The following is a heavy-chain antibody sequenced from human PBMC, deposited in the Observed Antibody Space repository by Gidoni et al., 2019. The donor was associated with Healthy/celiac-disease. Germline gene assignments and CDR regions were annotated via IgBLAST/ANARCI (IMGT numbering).Heavy chain of an antibody. Sequence: EAQLVPSGAEVNKPGESLKISCKGSDYSFTSYWIGWVRQMPGKGLEWMGIIYPGDSDTRYSPSFQGQVTISADMSISSAYLQWSSLKASDTAMYYCARPAVAEKKYNWFDPWGQGTLVTVSS. CDR3: ARPAVAEKKYNWFDP. CDR2: IYPGDSDT. V-gene: IGHV5-51*01. CDR1: DYSFTSYW. D-gene: IGHD6-19*01. J-gene: IGHJ5*02.